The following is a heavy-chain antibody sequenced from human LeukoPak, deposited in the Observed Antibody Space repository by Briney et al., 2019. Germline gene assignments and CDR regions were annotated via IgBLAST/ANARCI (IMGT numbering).Heavy chain of an antibody. Sequence: GGSLRLSCAASGFTFSSYGMSWVRQAPGKGLEWVSAISGSGGSTYYADSVKGRFTISRDNSKNTLYLQMNSLRAEHTAVYYCARDTYNWNDGSFDYWGQGTLVTVSS. V-gene: IGHV3-23*01. CDR2: ISGSGGST. CDR1: GFTFSSYG. J-gene: IGHJ4*02. CDR3: ARDTYNWNDGSFDY. D-gene: IGHD1-20*01.